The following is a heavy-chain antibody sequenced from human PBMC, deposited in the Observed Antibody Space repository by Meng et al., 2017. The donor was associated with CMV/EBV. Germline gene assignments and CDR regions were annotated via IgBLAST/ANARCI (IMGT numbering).Heavy chain of an antibody. D-gene: IGHD5-18*01. CDR3: ARDRTQWIQLWLQSDY. V-gene: IGHV3-74*01. CDR1: GFTFSSYW. Sequence: GESLKISCAASGFTFSSYWMHWVRQAPGKGLVWVSRINSDGSSTSYADSVKGRFTISRDNAKNTLYLQMNSLRAEDTAVYYCARDRTQWIQLWLQSDYWGQGTLVTVSS. J-gene: IGHJ4*02. CDR2: INSDGSST.